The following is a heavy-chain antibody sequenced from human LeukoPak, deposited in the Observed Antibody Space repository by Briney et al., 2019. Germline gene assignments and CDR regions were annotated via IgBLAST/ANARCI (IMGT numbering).Heavy chain of an antibody. J-gene: IGHJ4*02. CDR1: GFTFSSYA. V-gene: IGHV3-23*01. CDR3: AKGGVLLWFGGNDY. D-gene: IGHD3-10*01. CDR2: ISGSGGST. Sequence: PGGSLRLSCAASGFTFSSYAMSWVRRGPGKGVEWVSAISGSGGSTYYADSVKGGFTISRDNSKNTLYLQMNSLRAEDTAVYYCAKGGVLLWFGGNDYWGQGTLVTVSS.